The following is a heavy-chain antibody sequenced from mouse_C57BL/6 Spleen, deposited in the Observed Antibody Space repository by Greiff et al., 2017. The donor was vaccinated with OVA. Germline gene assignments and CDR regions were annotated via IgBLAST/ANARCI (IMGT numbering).Heavy chain of an antibody. CDR3: AREGKTGFDY. D-gene: IGHD2-1*01. J-gene: IGHJ2*01. Sequence: QVQLKQPGAELVRPGSSVKLSCKASGYTFTSYWMHWVKQRPIQGLEWIGNIDPSDSETHYNQKFKDKATLTVDKSSSTAYMQLSSLTSEDSAVYYCAREGKTGFDYWGQGTTLTVSS. CDR2: IDPSDSET. V-gene: IGHV1-52*01. CDR1: GYTFTSYW.